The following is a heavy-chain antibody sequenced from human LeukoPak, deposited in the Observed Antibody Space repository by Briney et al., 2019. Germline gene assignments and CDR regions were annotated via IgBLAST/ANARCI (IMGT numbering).Heavy chain of an antibody. Sequence: GGSLRLSCAASGFTFSTYSMNWVRQAPGKGLEWVSSVSSGGSWIYYADSLKGRFTISRDNARKSFYLQMSSLRAEDTAVYYCAGALPRIVLTDAFDIWGQGTMVTVSS. J-gene: IGHJ3*02. CDR1: GFTFSTYS. CDR3: AGALPRIVLTDAFDI. D-gene: IGHD1-26*01. V-gene: IGHV3-21*01. CDR2: VSSGGSWI.